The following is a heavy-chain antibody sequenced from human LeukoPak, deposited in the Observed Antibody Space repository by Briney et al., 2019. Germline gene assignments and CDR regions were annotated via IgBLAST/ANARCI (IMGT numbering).Heavy chain of an antibody. CDR2: IYHSGST. CDR3: ARQSVTTFTQCFDY. Sequence: PSETLSLTCTVSGYSISSGYYWGWIRQPPGKGLEWIGSIYHSGSTYYNPSLKSRVTISVDTSKNQFSLKLSSVTAADTAVYYCARQSVTTFTQCFDYWGQGTLVTVSS. D-gene: IGHD4-17*01. CDR1: GYSISSGYY. J-gene: IGHJ4*02. V-gene: IGHV4-38-2*02.